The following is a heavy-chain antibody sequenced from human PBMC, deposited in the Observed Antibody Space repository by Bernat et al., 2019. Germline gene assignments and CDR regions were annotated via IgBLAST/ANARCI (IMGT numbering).Heavy chain of an antibody. CDR2: IYPSDYDT. J-gene: IGHJ6*02. CDR1: GYTFTTYW. Sequence: EVQLVQSGAEVKKPGESLKISCKGSGYTFTTYWIVWVRQMPGRGLEWMGIIYPSDYDTRYSPSFQGQVTSSADESSSTAYLQWSSLKASDTAIYYCARRTYCRGDCTLKPHYYYAMDVWGQGTPVTVSS. D-gene: IGHD2-21*02. CDR3: ARRTYCRGDCTLKPHYYYAMDV. V-gene: IGHV5-51*01.